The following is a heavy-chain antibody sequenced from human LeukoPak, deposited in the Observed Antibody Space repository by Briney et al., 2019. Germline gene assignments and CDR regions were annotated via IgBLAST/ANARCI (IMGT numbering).Heavy chain of an antibody. J-gene: IGHJ6*03. V-gene: IGHV1-8*01. CDR3: AYCSSTYYYMDV. CDR1: GYTFTSYD. D-gene: IGHD2-2*01. CDR2: MNPNSGNT. Sequence: ASVKVSCKASGYTFTSYDINWVRQATGQGLEWMGWMNPNSGNTGYAQKFQGRVTMTRNTSISTAYMELSSLRSEDTAVYYCAYCSSTYYYMDVWGKGTTVTVSS.